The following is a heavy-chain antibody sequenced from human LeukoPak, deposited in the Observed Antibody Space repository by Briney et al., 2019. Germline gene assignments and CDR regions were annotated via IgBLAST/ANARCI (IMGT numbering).Heavy chain of an antibody. CDR1: GFTFNSYS. CDR3: ARDDSLEDGRIDY. D-gene: IGHD1-1*01. V-gene: IGHV3-48*04. CDR2: ISSSSSTI. J-gene: IGHJ4*02. Sequence: GGSLRLSCAASGFTFNSYSMNWVRQAPGKGLEWVSYISSSSSTIYYADSVKGRFTISRDNAKNSLYLQMNSLRAEDTAVYYCARDDSLEDGRIDYWGQGTLVTVSS.